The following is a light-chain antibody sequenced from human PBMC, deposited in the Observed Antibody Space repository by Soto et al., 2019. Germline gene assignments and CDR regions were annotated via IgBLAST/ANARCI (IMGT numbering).Light chain of an antibody. J-gene: IGKJ1*01. CDR2: DVS. V-gene: IGKV1-13*02. CDR3: QQYNTYPRM. Sequence: AIQLTLSPSSLSASVGDRVNITCRASQGISSALAWFQQKPGKAPKLLIYDVSNLEVGVPSRFSGSGSGTDFTLTISSLQPEDFASYYCQQYNTYPRMFGQGTKVDIK. CDR1: QGISSA.